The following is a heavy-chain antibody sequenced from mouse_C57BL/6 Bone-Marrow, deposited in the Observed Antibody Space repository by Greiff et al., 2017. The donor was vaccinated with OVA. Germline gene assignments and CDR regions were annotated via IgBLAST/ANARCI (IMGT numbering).Heavy chain of an antibody. CDR3: ARDIPYYYGSSWYFDV. CDR1: GFTFSDYG. CDR2: ISSGSSTI. V-gene: IGHV5-17*01. Sequence: EVKLVESGGGLVKPGGSLKLSCAASGFTFSDYGVHWVRQAPEKGLEWVAYISSGSSTIYYADTVKGRFTISRDNAKNTLFLQMTSLRSEDTAMYYCARDIPYYYGSSWYFDVWGTGTTVTVSS. J-gene: IGHJ1*03. D-gene: IGHD1-1*01.